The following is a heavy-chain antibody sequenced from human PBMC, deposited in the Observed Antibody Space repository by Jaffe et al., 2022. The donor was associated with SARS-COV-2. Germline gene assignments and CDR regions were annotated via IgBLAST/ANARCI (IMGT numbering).Heavy chain of an antibody. CDR2: IWFDGSNK. J-gene: IGHJ4*02. CDR1: GFTFSSFG. D-gene: IGHD6-6*01. V-gene: IGHV3-33*01. CDR3: ARESEQLVLGSFDY. Sequence: QVQLVESGGGVVQPGRSLRLSCAASGFTFSSFGMHWVRQAPGKGLEWVAVIWFDGSNKYYADSVKGRFTISRDNSKNTVYLQMNSLRAEDTAVYYCARESEQLVLGSFDYWGQGTLVTVSS.